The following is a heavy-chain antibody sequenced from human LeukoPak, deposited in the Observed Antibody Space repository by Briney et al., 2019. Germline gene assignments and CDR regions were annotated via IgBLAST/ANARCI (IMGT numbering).Heavy chain of an antibody. Sequence: PGGSLRLSCAASGFTFSSYGMHWVRQAPGKGLEWVAFIRYDGSNKYYADSVKGRFTISRDNSKNTLYLQMNSLRAEDTAVYYCAKDPRVVPAARFFDYWGQGTLVTVSS. V-gene: IGHV3-30*02. CDR3: AKDPRVVPAARFFDY. D-gene: IGHD2-2*01. CDR1: GFTFSSYG. CDR2: IRYDGSNK. J-gene: IGHJ4*02.